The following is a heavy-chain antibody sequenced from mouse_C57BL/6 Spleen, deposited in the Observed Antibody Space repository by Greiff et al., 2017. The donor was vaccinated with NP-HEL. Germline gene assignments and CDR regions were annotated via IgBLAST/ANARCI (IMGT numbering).Heavy chain of an antibody. CDR2: IDPSDSYT. CDR1: GYTFTSYW. V-gene: IGHV1-69*01. D-gene: IGHD1-1*02. Sequence: VQLQQSGAELVMPGASVKLSCKASGYTFTSYWMHWVKQRPGQGLEWIGEIDPSDSYTNYNQKFKGKSTLTVDKSSSTAYMQLSSLTSEDSAVYYCARRGGHYFDYWGQGTTLTVSS. J-gene: IGHJ2*01. CDR3: ARRGGHYFDY.